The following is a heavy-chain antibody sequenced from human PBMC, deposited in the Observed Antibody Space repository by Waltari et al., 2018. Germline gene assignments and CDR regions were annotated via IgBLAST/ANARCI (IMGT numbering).Heavy chain of an antibody. CDR2: IYYNGNT. J-gene: IGHJ5*01. Sequence: QLQLQESGPGLVKPSETLSLTCTVSGGSIRSNTYYWGWIRQPPGKGLEWIGNIYYNGNTYYNPSLKSRLTISVDTSKNQFSLKLSSVTAADTAVYYCARLKWFGESWFDPWGRGTLVTVSS. CDR3: ARLKWFGESWFDP. D-gene: IGHD3-10*01. V-gene: IGHV4-39*07. CDR1: GGSIRSNTYY.